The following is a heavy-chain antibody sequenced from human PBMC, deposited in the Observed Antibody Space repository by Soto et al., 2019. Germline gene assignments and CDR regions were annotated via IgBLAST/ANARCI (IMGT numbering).Heavy chain of an antibody. V-gene: IGHV3-23*01. J-gene: IGHJ6*02. CDR1: GFIFSSYA. CDR2: INGSGGST. Sequence: GGSLRLSCAASGFIFSSYAMRWVRQAPGKGLEWVSRINGSGGSTYYADSVKGRFTISRDNTKNTLYLQMNSLRAEDTAVYYCAKNPGYVLRFLVMDVWGQGTTVTVSS. CDR3: AKNPGYVLRFLVMDV. D-gene: IGHD3-3*01.